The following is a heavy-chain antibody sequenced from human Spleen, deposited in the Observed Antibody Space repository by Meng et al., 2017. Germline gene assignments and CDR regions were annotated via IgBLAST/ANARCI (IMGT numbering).Heavy chain of an antibody. CDR1: GFTVNINY. Sequence: GESLKISCAASGFTVNINYMSWVRQAPGKGLEWVSAISGTGGSTYFADSVKGRFTISRDNSKNTLYLQMSSLRAEDTAVYYCASQGYDPGTVDYWGQGTLVTVSS. V-gene: IGHV3-66*04. J-gene: IGHJ4*02. CDR3: ASQGYDPGTVDY. D-gene: IGHD3-22*01. CDR2: SGTGGST.